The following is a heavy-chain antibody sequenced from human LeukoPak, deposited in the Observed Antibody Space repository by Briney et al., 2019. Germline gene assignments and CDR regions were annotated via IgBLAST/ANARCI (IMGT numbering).Heavy chain of an antibody. CDR2: IYYSGST. J-gene: IGHJ4*02. CDR3: ASLSYSSGWTFDY. D-gene: IGHD6-19*01. Sequence: SETLSLTCTVSGGSISSSSYYWGWIRQPPGKGLEWIGSIYYSGSTYYNPSLKSRVTISVDTSKNQFSLKLSSVTAADTAVYYCASLSYSSGWTFDYWGQGTLVTVSS. CDR1: GGSISSSSYY. V-gene: IGHV4-39*01.